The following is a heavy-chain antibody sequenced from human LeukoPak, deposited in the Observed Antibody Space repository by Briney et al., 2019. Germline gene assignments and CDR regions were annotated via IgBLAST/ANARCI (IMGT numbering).Heavy chain of an antibody. D-gene: IGHD5-18*01. CDR2: IYYSGST. V-gene: IGHV4-59*01. Sequence: SETLSLTCTVSGGSISSYYWSWIRQPPGKGLEWIGYIYYSGSTTYNPSLRSRVTLSVDPSKNQFSLKLTSVTAADTAVYYCARDKQPGDYWGQGTLVTVSS. CDR3: ARDKQPGDY. J-gene: IGHJ4*02. CDR1: GGSISSYY.